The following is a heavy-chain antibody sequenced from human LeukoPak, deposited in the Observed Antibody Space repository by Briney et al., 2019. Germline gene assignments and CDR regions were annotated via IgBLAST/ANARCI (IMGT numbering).Heavy chain of an antibody. D-gene: IGHD2-2*02. CDR2: ISGSGGST. Sequence: PGGSLRLSCAAPGFTFSSYAMSWVRQAPGKGLEWVSAISGSGGSTYYADSVKGRFTISRDNSKNTLYLQMNSLRAEDTAVYYCAKASCSSTSCYSFDYWGQGTLVTVSS. CDR1: GFTFSSYA. J-gene: IGHJ4*02. V-gene: IGHV3-23*01. CDR3: AKASCSSTSCYSFDY.